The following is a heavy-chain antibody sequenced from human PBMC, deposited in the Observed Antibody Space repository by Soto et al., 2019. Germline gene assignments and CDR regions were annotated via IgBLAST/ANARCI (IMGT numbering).Heavy chain of an antibody. V-gene: IGHV4-39*01. Sequence: PSETLSLTCTVSGGSISSGGYYWGWIRQPPGKGLEWIGSIYYSGSTYYNPSLKSRVTISVDTSKNQFSLKLSSVTAADTAVYYCARQRGPDGEVLEWLLLENYYYYGMDVWGQGTTVTVSS. CDR3: ARQRGPDGEVLEWLLLENYYYYGMDV. CDR2: IYYSGST. CDR1: GGSISSGGYY. J-gene: IGHJ6*02. D-gene: IGHD3-3*01.